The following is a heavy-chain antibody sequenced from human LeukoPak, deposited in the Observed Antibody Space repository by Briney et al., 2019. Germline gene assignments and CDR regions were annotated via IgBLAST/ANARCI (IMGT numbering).Heavy chain of an antibody. D-gene: IGHD3-3*01. Sequence: PGGSLRLSCAASGFTFSNYNMNWVRQAPGKGLEWVSSISTSSSYVYYADSVKGRFTISRDNAKNSLYLQMNSLRAEDTAVYYCARDYEDYWGQGTLVTVSS. CDR1: GFTFSNYN. CDR2: ISTSSSYV. CDR3: ARDYEDY. V-gene: IGHV3-21*01. J-gene: IGHJ4*02.